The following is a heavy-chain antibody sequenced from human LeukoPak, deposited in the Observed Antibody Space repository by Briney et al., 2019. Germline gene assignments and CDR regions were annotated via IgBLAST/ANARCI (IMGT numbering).Heavy chain of an antibody. CDR2: INHSGST. J-gene: IGHJ4*02. Sequence: SETLSLTCVVYGGSFSGYYWSWIRQPPGKGLEWIGEINHSGSTNYNPSLKSRVTISVDTSKNQFSLKLSSVTAADTAVYYCARGGHWQQLRSWGQGTLVTVSS. D-gene: IGHD6-13*01. CDR1: GGSFSGYY. V-gene: IGHV4-34*01. CDR3: ARGGHWQQLRS.